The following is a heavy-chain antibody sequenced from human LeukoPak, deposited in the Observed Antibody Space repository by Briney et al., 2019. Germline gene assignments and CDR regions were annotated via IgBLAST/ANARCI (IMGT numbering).Heavy chain of an antibody. J-gene: IGHJ4*02. Sequence: GGSLRLSCAASGFIFNNYGLVWVRQAPGKGLEWVSAISNDGGGTTYANFVKGRFSVSRDNSKNTLFLQMNSLRAEDTALYYCAKGSSGYFFDLWGQGTLVTVSS. CDR2: ISNDGGGT. V-gene: IGHV3-23*01. CDR1: GFIFNNYG. D-gene: IGHD3-22*01. CDR3: AKGSSGYFFDL.